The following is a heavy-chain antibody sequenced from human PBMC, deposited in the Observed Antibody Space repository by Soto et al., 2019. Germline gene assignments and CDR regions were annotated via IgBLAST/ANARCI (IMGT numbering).Heavy chain of an antibody. CDR2: INHSGST. CDR3: ARVVNCSSTSCSGYYYYMDV. D-gene: IGHD2-2*01. V-gene: IGHV4-34*01. Sequence: SETLSLTCAVYGGSFSGYYWSWIRQPPGEGLEWIGEINHSGSTNYNPSLKSRVTISVDTSKNQFSLRLSSVTAADTAVYYCARVVNCSSTSCSGYYYYMDVWGKGTTVTVSS. CDR1: GGSFSGYY. J-gene: IGHJ6*03.